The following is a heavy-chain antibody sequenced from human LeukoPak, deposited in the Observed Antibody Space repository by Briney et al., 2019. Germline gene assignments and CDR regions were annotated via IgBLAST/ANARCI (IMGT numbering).Heavy chain of an antibody. CDR1: GFTFSSYE. CDR2: ISSSGSTI. CDR3: ARVLYSMTDV. D-gene: IGHD6-13*01. V-gene: IGHV3-48*03. J-gene: IGHJ6*04. Sequence: GGSLRLSCAASGFTFSSYEMNWVREAPGKGLEWVSYISSSGSTIYYADSVKGRFTISRDNAKNSLYLQMNSLRAEDTAVYYCARVLYSMTDVWGKGTTVTISS.